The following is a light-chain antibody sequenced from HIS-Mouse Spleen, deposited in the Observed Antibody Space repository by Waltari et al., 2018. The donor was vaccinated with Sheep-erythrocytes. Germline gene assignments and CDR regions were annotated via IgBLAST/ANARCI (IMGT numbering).Light chain of an antibody. CDR2: YDD. Sequence: QSVLTQPPSVSEAPRQRATISCSGSSSTIGNNDGNWYQQLPGKAPKLLIYYDDLLPSGVSDRFSGSKSGTSASLAISGLQSEDEADYYCAAWDDSLNGWVFGGGTKLTVL. CDR1: SSTIGNND. CDR3: AAWDDSLNGWV. V-gene: IGLV1-36*01. J-gene: IGLJ3*02.